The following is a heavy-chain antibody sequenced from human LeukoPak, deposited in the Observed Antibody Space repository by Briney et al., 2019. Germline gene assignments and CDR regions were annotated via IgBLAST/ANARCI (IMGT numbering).Heavy chain of an antibody. J-gene: IGHJ5*02. Sequence: ASVKVSRKASGYTFTSYYMHWVRQAPGQGLEWMGIINPSGGSTSYAQKFQGRVTMTRDTSTSTVYMELSSLRSEDTAVYYCARGVVEMATIGWFDPWGQGTLVTVSS. CDR3: ARGVVEMATIGWFDP. CDR2: INPSGGST. V-gene: IGHV1-46*01. D-gene: IGHD5-24*01. CDR1: GYTFTSYY.